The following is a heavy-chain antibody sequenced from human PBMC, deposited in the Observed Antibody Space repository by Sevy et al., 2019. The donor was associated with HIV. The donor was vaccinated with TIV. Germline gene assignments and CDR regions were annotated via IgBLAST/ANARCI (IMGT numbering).Heavy chain of an antibody. D-gene: IGHD5-12*01. J-gene: IGHJ4*02. V-gene: IGHV3-30*02. CDR3: AKRGSKSGYALGY. Sequence: GGSLRLSCIESGFTLSNYDIHWVRQAAGKGLEWVAFIQYDGSIQYYADSVTGRFTISRDNSKNTLYLQMNSLRPEDTAIYYCAKRGSKSGYALGYWGQGTLVTVSS. CDR1: GFTLSNYD. CDR2: IQYDGSIQ.